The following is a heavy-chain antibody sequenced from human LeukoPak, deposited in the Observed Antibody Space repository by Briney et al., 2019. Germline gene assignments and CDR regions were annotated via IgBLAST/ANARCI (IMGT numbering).Heavy chain of an antibody. CDR2: IYYSGST. CDR1: GGSISSGGYY. CDR3: ARTLWFGDKGFDY. V-gene: IGHV4-31*03. J-gene: IGHJ4*02. Sequence: SQTLSLTCTVSGGSISSGGYYWSWIRQHPGKGLEWIGYIYYSGSTNYNPSLKSRVTISVDTSKNQFSLKLNSVTAADTAVYYCARTLWFGDKGFDYWGQGTLVTVSS. D-gene: IGHD3-10*01.